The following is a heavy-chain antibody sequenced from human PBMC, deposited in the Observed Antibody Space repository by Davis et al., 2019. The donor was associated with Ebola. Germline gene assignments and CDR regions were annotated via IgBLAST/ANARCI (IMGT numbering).Heavy chain of an antibody. D-gene: IGHD3-16*01. Sequence: MPGGSLRLSCAVSGGSISSNNWWSWVRQPPGKGLEWIGEIFHDGSTDYGPSLKSRVSMSIDKSKNQFSLKVTSVTVADTAVYYCARADYTRYFDHWGRGTVVTVSP. CDR1: GGSISSNNW. V-gene: IGHV4-4*02. CDR3: ARADYTRYFDH. J-gene: IGHJ4*02. CDR2: IFHDGST.